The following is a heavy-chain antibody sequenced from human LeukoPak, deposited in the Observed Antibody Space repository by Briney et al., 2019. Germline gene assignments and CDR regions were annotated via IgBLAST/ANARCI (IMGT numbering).Heavy chain of an antibody. D-gene: IGHD5-18*01. J-gene: IGHJ5*02. CDR1: GFTFSSYS. Sequence: PGGSLRLSCAASGFTFSSYSMNWVRQAPGKGLEWVSSISSSSSYIYYADSVKGRFTISRDNAENSLYLQMNSLRAEDTAVYYCARVSGYSYGRNWFDPWGQGTLVTVSS. V-gene: IGHV3-21*01. CDR2: ISSSSSYI. CDR3: ARVSGYSYGRNWFDP.